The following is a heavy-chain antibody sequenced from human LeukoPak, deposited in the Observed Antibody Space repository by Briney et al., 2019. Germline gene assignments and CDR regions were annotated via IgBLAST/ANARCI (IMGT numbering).Heavy chain of an antibody. D-gene: IGHD6-19*01. V-gene: IGHV3-30*02. CDR3: AKGVAVAGDLDY. CDR1: GFTLSSYG. Sequence: GGSLRLSCAASGFTLSSYGMHWVRQAPGKGLEWVAFIRYDGSNKYYADSVKGRFTISRDNSKNTLYLQMNSLRAEDTAVYYCAKGVAVAGDLDYWGQGTLVTVSS. CDR2: IRYDGSNK. J-gene: IGHJ4*02.